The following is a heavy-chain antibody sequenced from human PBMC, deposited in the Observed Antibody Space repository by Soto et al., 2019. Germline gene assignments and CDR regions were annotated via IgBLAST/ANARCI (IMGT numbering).Heavy chain of an antibody. J-gene: IGHJ4*02. D-gene: IGHD1-1*01. CDR3: VRSGDNYNLLDY. CDR1: GFTFSDHY. CDR2: SSNSGSFT. Sequence: GGSLRLSCAASGFTFSDHYMSWIRQAPGKGLELIGYSSNSGSFTRYADSVKGRFSISRDNAKNSLYLQINSLRGDDTAIYYCVRSGDNYNLLDYWGQGTPVTVSS. V-gene: IGHV3-11*06.